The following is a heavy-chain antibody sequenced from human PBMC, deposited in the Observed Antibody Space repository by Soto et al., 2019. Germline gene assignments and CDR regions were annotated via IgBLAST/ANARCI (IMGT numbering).Heavy chain of an antibody. CDR1: GFTFSSYA. D-gene: IGHD6-13*01. CDR2: ISGSGGST. Sequence: EVQLLESGGGLVQPGGSLRLSCAASGFTFSSYAMSWVRQAPGKGLEWVSAISGSGGSTYYADSVKGRFTISRDNSKNTVYLQMNSLRAEDTAVYFCAKPQTWYSSSWSPGYYYTDVWGKGPTVTVSS. CDR3: AKPQTWYSSSWSPGYYYTDV. V-gene: IGHV3-23*01. J-gene: IGHJ6*03.